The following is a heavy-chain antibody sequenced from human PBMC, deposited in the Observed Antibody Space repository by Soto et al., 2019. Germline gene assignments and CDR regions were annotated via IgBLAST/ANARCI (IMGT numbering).Heavy chain of an antibody. D-gene: IGHD6-19*01. CDR1: GFTFSTYW. Sequence: PGGSLRLSCAASGFTFSTYWMYWVRQAPGKGLGWVSRTNSDGSDTSYADSVKGRFTISRDNAKNTLYLQMNSLRAEDTAVYYCARDRGWSLFDYWGQGT. J-gene: IGHJ4*02. CDR3: ARDRGWSLFDY. V-gene: IGHV3-74*01. CDR2: TNSDGSDT.